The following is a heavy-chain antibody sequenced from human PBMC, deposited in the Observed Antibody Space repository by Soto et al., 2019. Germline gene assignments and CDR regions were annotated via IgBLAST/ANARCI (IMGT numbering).Heavy chain of an antibody. CDR3: ACRPVEMATLNSDY. V-gene: IGHV1-69*06. J-gene: IGHJ4*02. CDR1: GGTFSSYA. D-gene: IGHD5-12*01. Sequence: AASVKVSCKAPGGTFSSYAISWVRQAPGQGLEWMGGIIPIFGTANYAQKFQGRVTITADKSTSTAYMELSSLRSEDTAVYYCACRPVEMATLNSDYWGQGTLVTVSS. CDR2: IIPIFGTA.